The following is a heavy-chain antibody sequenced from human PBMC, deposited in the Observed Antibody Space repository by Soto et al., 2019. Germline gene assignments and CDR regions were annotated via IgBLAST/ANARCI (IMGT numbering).Heavy chain of an antibody. Sequence: SETLSLTCTVSGGSISSSSYYWGWIRQPPGEGLEWIGSIYYRGDTYYNPSLKSRVTISVDTSKNQFSLKLSSVTAADTAVYYCAREGGGYCSGGSCQVDYWGQGTLVTVSS. CDR1: GGSISSSSYY. CDR3: AREGGGYCSGGSCQVDY. D-gene: IGHD2-15*01. J-gene: IGHJ4*02. V-gene: IGHV4-39*02. CDR2: IYYRGDT.